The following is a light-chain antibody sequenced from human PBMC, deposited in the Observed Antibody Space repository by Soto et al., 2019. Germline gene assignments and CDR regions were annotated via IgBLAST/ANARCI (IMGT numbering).Light chain of an antibody. CDR3: QQYYSSPLT. V-gene: IGKV4-1*01. CDR2: WAS. Sequence: IVMTQSPESLAVSLGERAIISCKSSQSVLYSSNNQNYVAWYQQKPGQPPELLIYWASIRESGVPDRFIGSGSGTDFTITINSLQTEDVAIYYCQQYYSSPLTFGGGTKVEIK. J-gene: IGKJ4*01. CDR1: QSVLYSSNNQNY.